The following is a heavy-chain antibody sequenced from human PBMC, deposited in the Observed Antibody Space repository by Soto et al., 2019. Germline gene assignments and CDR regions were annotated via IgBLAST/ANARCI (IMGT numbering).Heavy chain of an antibody. J-gene: IGHJ4*02. V-gene: IGHV4-39*01. CDR2: IYYSGST. CDR1: GGSISSSSYY. Sequence: SETLSLTCTISGGSISSSSYYWGWIRQPPGKGLEWIGSIYYSGSTYYNPSLKSRVTISVDTSKNQFSLKLSSVTAADTAVYYCAGKTGRHPAYWGRGIWVPVPS. CDR3: AGKTGRHPAY.